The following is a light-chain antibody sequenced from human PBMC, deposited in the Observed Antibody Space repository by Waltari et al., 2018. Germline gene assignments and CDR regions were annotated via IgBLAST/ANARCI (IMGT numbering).Light chain of an antibody. Sequence: QSLLTQPPSASGTPGQTVTISCSGSWSNIGTNVVSWYQQLPGTAPKLLIHSNNQRPSGVPYRFSCSKSGTSASLSISGLQSADEADYYCSAWDDSLNGHVIFGGGTKLTVL. CDR3: SAWDDSLNGHVI. CDR1: WSNIGTNV. J-gene: IGLJ2*01. V-gene: IGLV1-44*01. CDR2: SNN.